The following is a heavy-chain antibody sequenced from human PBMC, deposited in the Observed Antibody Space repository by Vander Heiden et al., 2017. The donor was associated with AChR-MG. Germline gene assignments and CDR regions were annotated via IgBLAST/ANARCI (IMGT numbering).Heavy chain of an antibody. Sequence: EVQLVESGGGLVQPGGSLRLSCAASGFTFSSFWMSWGRQAPGKGLEWVANIKQDGSEKYYVDSVKGRFTISRDNAKNSLYLQMNSLRAEDTAVYYCARVGYYYDSSAAGVDYWGQGTLVTVSS. V-gene: IGHV3-7*01. CDR2: IKQDGSEK. CDR1: GFTFSSFW. CDR3: ARVGYYYDSSAAGVDY. D-gene: IGHD3-22*01. J-gene: IGHJ4*02.